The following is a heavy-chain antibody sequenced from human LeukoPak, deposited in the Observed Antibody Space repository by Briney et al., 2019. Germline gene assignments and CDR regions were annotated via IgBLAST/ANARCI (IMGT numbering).Heavy chain of an antibody. Sequence: GGSLRLSCAASGFTFSSYGMHWVRQAPGKGLEWVAVIWYDGRNKFYADSLKGRFTISRDNSKNTLYLQMNSLRAEDTAVCYCARVNRGDAFDIWGQGTLVTVSS. CDR3: ARVNRGDAFDI. CDR1: GFTFSSYG. V-gene: IGHV3-33*01. J-gene: IGHJ3*02. D-gene: IGHD3-16*02. CDR2: IWYDGRNK.